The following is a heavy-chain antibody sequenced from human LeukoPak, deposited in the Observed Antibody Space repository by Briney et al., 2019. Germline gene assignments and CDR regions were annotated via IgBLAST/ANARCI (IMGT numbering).Heavy chain of an antibody. CDR2: ISYDGSNK. D-gene: IGHD6-19*01. J-gene: IGHJ4*02. V-gene: IGHV3-30*03. CDR3: ATGQWLDY. Sequence: GSLRLSCAASGFTFSSYGMHWVRQAPGKGLEWVAVISYDGSNKYYADSVKGRFTISKDNSKNTLYLQMNSLRAEDTAVYYCATGQWLDYWGQGTLVTVSS. CDR1: GFTFSSYG.